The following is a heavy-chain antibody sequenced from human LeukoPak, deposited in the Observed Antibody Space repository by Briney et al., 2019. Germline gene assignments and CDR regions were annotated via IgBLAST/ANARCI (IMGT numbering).Heavy chain of an antibody. CDR2: INHSGST. J-gene: IGHJ4*02. D-gene: IGHD6-19*01. CDR3: ARGVAVAGAGWCFDY. CDR1: GGSFSGYY. V-gene: IGHV4-34*01. Sequence: SETLSLTCAVYGGSFSGYYWSWIRQPPGKGLEWIGEINHSGSTNYNPSLKSRVTISVDTSKNQFSLKLSSVTAADTAVYYCARGVAVAGAGWCFDYWGQGTLVTVSS.